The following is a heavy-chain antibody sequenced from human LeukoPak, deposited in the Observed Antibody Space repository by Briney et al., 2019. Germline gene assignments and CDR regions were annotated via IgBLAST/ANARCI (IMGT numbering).Heavy chain of an antibody. J-gene: IGHJ4*02. CDR1: GGSISSTNW. CDR2: VHLSGRT. V-gene: IGHV4-4*02. CDR3: AREGGPYRPLDY. Sequence: SGTLSLTCGVSGGSISSTNWWAWVRQPPGEGLEWIGEVHLSGRTNYNPSLESRVTMSVDMSENHISLKLTSVTAADTAVYYCAREGGPYRPLDYSGQATLVTVSS.